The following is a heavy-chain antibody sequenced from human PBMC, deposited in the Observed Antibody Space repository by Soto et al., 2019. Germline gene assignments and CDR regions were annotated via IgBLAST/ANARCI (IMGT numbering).Heavy chain of an antibody. Sequence: GGSLRLSCAASGFTFSSYDMHWVRQATGKGLEWVSAIGTAGDTYYPGSVKGRFTISRENAKNSLYLQMNSLRAGDTAVYYCARAGHDYSNYGLNYYYMDVWGKGTTVTVSS. CDR2: IGTAGDT. D-gene: IGHD4-4*01. CDR3: ARAGHDYSNYGLNYYYMDV. J-gene: IGHJ6*03. CDR1: GFTFSSYD. V-gene: IGHV3-13*01.